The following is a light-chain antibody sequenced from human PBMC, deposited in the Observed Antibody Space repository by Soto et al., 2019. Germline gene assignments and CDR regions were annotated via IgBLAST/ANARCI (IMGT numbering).Light chain of an antibody. CDR1: QGVGLD. J-gene: IGKJ4*01. CDR3: LQDNSNPLS. V-gene: IGKV1-6*01. Sequence: IQMTQSPSSLSASVGDRVTITCRASQGVGLDLAWYQQKPGKAPNLLIYHASTLQSGVPSRFSGSGSGTDFTLTISSLQPEDFGTYYCLQDNSNPLSFGGGTKVGIK. CDR2: HAS.